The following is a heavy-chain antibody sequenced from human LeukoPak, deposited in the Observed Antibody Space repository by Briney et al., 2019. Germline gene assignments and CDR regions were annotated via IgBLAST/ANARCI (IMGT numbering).Heavy chain of an antibody. V-gene: IGHV1-18*01. Sequence: ASVKVSCKASGYTFTSHGISWVRQAPGQGLEWMGWISAYNGNTNYAQKLQGRVTMTTDTSTSTAYMELRSLRSDDTAVYYCARARSGYSSSWYYFDYWGQGTLVTVSS. CDR3: ARARSGYSSSWYYFDY. J-gene: IGHJ4*02. CDR1: GYTFTSHG. CDR2: ISAYNGNT. D-gene: IGHD6-13*01.